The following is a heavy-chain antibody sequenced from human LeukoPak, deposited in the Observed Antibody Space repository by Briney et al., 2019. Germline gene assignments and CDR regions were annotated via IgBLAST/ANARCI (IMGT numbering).Heavy chain of an antibody. V-gene: IGHV3-49*04. D-gene: IGHD3-10*01. CDR3: TRDWNYYGFY. J-gene: IGHJ4*02. Sequence: GGSLRLSCTTSGFTFGDYAMSWVRQAPGKGLEWVGFITSKAFGGTTNYTASVKGRFTISRDDSKNIAYLQMNSLKIEDTALYYCTRDWNYYGFYWGQGTLVIASS. CDR2: ITSKAFGGTT. CDR1: GFTFGDYA.